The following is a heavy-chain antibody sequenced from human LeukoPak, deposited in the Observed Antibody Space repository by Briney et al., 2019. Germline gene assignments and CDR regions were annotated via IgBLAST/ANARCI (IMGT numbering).Heavy chain of an antibody. J-gene: IGHJ4*02. D-gene: IGHD6-19*01. CDR3: ASSPLIPSGWLGFDF. Sequence: SETLSLTCTVSGGSISSGSYYWSWIRQPPGKGLEWIGSIYYSGSTYYNPSLNSRVTVLVDTSKNQFSLKLRSLTAADTAVYYCASSPLIPSGWLGFDFWGQGILVTVS. V-gene: IGHV4-39*07. CDR1: GGSISSGSYY. CDR2: IYYSGST.